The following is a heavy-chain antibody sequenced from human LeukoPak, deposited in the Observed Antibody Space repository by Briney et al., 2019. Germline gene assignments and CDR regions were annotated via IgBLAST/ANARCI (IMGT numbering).Heavy chain of an antibody. D-gene: IGHD5-18*01. CDR1: GFTFSSYG. Sequence: GGTLRLSCAASGFTFSSYGMSWVRQAPGKGLEWVSAISGSGGSTYYADSVKGRFTISRDNSKNTLYLQMNSLRAEDTAVYYCARATGRGYSYGSPDYWGQGTLVTVSS. V-gene: IGHV3-23*01. CDR2: ISGSGGST. CDR3: ARATGRGYSYGSPDY. J-gene: IGHJ4*02.